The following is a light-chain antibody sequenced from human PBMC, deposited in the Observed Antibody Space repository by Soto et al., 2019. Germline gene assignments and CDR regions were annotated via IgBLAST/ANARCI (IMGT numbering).Light chain of an antibody. CDR1: SSDVGGYNY. CDR2: EVS. Sequence: QSALTQPASVSGSPGQSITISCTGTSSDVGGYNYVSWYQQHPGKAPKLMIYEVSNRPSGVSNRFSGSKSGNTASLTISGLQADDEADYYYSSYTSSSTLYVFGTGTKLTVL. V-gene: IGLV2-14*01. J-gene: IGLJ1*01. CDR3: SSYTSSSTLYV.